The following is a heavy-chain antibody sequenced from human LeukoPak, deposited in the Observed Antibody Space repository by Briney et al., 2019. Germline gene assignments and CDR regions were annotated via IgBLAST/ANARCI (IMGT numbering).Heavy chain of an antibody. CDR1: GGSISSYY. Sequence: SETLSLTCTVSGGSISSYYWSWIRQPPGKGLEWIGHIYYSGSTNYNPSLKSRVTISVDTSRNQFSLKLSSVTAADTAVYYCARGYAGATTFDYWGQGTLVTVSS. J-gene: IGHJ4*02. D-gene: IGHD1-26*01. V-gene: IGHV4-59*01. CDR3: ARGYAGATTFDY. CDR2: IYYSGST.